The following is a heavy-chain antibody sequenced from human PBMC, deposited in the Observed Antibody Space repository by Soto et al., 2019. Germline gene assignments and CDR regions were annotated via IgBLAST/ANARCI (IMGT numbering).Heavy chain of an antibody. Sequence: VQLVQSGAELRQPASSVKVSCKTSGGTFSSYAISWVRQAPGQGLEWMGGIVPIVDTSTYAQKFQGRVTITADESTSTVYMELSSLRSDDTAVYYCVRVVAIPGYPDNWGQGTLVTVSS. CDR2: IVPIVDTS. CDR3: VRVVAIPGYPDN. V-gene: IGHV1-69*12. D-gene: IGHD5-12*01. J-gene: IGHJ4*02. CDR1: GGTFSSYA.